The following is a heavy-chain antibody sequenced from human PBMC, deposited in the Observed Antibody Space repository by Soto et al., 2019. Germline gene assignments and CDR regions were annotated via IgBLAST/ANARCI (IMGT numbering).Heavy chain of an antibody. CDR3: ASRDPGTSVDY. V-gene: IGHV4-4*02. CDR1: GGSFTSNNW. D-gene: IGHD1-7*01. CDR2: IYRTGST. J-gene: IGHJ4*02. Sequence: QVQLQESGPGLVKPSGTLSLTCAVSGGSFTSNNWWTWVRQPPGQGLEWIGEIYRTGSTNYNPSLTSRDTISLDKSENQFSLKVTSLTAAYTAVYYCASRDPGTSVDYWGQGTLVTVSS.